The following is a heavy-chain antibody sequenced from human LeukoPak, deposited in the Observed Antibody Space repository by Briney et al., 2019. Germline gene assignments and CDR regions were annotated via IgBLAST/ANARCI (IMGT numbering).Heavy chain of an antibody. Sequence: SVKVSCKASGGTFSSYAISWVRQAPGQGLEWMGGIIPIFGTANYAQKFQGRVTITADESTSTAYMELSSLRSEDTAVYYCARSVPSWGSYRYYGVDVWGQGTTVTVSS. CDR2: IIPIFGTA. V-gene: IGHV1-69*13. J-gene: IGHJ6*02. CDR1: GGTFSSYA. CDR3: ARSVPSWGSYRYYGVDV. D-gene: IGHD3-16*02.